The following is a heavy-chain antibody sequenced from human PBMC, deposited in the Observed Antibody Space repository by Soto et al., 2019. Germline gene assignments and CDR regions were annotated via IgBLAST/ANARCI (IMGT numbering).Heavy chain of an antibody. CDR3: ARGRIAAAGRGYYYYYGMDV. J-gene: IGHJ6*02. Sequence: SETLSLTCAVYGGSFSGYYWSWIRQPPGKGLEWIGEINHSGSTNYNPSLKSRVTISVDTSKNQFSLKLSSVTAADTAVYYCARGRIAAAGRGYYYYYGMDVWGQGTTVTVSS. CDR2: INHSGST. V-gene: IGHV4-34*01. D-gene: IGHD6-13*01. CDR1: GGSFSGYY.